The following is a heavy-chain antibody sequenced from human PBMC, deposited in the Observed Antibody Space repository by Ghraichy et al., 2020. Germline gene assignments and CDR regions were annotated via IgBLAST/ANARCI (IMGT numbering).Heavy chain of an antibody. CDR3: AGCLSVAGNYYYYGMDV. Sequence: ASVKVSCKVSGYTLTELSMHWVRQAPGKGLEWMGGFDPEDGETIYAQKFQGRVTMTEDTSTDTAYMELSSLRSEDTAVYYCAGCLSVAGNYYYYGMDVWGQGTTVTVSS. D-gene: IGHD6-19*01. J-gene: IGHJ6*02. CDR1: GYTLTELS. CDR2: FDPEDGET. V-gene: IGHV1-24*01.